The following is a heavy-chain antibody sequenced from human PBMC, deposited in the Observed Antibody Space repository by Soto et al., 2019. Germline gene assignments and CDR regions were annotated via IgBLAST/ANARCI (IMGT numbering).Heavy chain of an antibody. CDR2: IRSKANSYAT. J-gene: IGHJ4*02. D-gene: IGHD6-6*01. Sequence: EVQLVESGGGLVQPGGSPKLSCAASGFTFSDSAMHWVRQASGKGLEWVGRIRSKANSYATAYAASVKGRFTISRDDSKNTAYLQMNSLKTEDTAVYYCTRHVIDSTSSSDYWGQGTLVTVSS. CDR3: TRHVIDSTSSSDY. CDR1: GFTFSDSA. V-gene: IGHV3-73*01.